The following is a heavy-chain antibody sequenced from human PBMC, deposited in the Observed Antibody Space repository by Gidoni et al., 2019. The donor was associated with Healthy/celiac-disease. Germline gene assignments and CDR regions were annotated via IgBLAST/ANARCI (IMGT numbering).Heavy chain of an antibody. Sequence: QVQLVQSGAEGKKPGASVKVSCKVSGYTLTELTMPWWRQAPGKGLEWMGGFDPEDGETIYAQKFQGRVTMTEDTSTDTAYMELSSLRSEDTAVYYCATDLGSGQPSPFDYWGQGTLVTVSS. CDR2: FDPEDGET. CDR1: GYTLTELT. D-gene: IGHD6-19*01. J-gene: IGHJ4*02. V-gene: IGHV1-24*01. CDR3: ATDLGSGQPSPFDY.